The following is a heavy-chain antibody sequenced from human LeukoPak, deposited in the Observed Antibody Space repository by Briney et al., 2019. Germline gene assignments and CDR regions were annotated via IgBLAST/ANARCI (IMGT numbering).Heavy chain of an antibody. V-gene: IGHV7-4-1*02. CDR2: INTNTGNP. Sequence: ASVKVSCKASGYTFTRYAMNWVRQAPGQGPEWMGWINTNTGNPTYAQGFTGRFVFSLGTSVSTAFLQITSLKAEDTAVYYCARAPYDSSGYYVYWGQGTLVTVSS. J-gene: IGHJ4*02. D-gene: IGHD3-22*01. CDR1: GYTFTRYA. CDR3: ARAPYDSSGYYVY.